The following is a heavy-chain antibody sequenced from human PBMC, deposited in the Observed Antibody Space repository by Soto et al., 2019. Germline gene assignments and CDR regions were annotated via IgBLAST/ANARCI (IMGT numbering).Heavy chain of an antibody. CDR1: GGTFSSYA. V-gene: IGHV1-69*12. CDR2: IIPIFGTA. J-gene: IGHJ5*02. Sequence: QVQLVQSGAEVKKPGSSVKVSCKASGGTFSSYAISWVRQAPGQGLEWMGGIIPIFGTANYAQKFQGRVTITADEXTSTAYMELXXLXXXXXXXXXXXXXXXXXXXXXXDPXGQGTLVTVSS. CDR3: XXXXXXXXXXXXDP.